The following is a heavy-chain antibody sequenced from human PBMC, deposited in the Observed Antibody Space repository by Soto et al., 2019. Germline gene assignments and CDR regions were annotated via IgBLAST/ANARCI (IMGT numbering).Heavy chain of an antibody. V-gene: IGHV3-23*01. J-gene: IGHJ4*02. D-gene: IGHD6-13*01. CDR3: AKALTSSWQFDY. Sequence: PGGSLRLSWAASAFTFSSYAMSWVRQAPGKGLEWVSGISGSGGRTYNADSVKGRFTISRDNSKNTLYLQMNSLRAEDTAVYYCAKALTSSWQFDYWGQGTLVTVSS. CDR1: AFTFSSYA. CDR2: ISGSGGRT.